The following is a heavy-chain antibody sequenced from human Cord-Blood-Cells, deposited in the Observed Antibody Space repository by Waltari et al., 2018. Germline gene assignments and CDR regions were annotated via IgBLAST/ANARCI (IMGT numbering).Heavy chain of an antibody. D-gene: IGHD6-13*01. CDR3: ARVGSSSSGRKNAFDI. V-gene: IGHV4-59*01. J-gene: IGHJ3*02. CDR1: GGSISSYY. CDR2: IYYSGST. Sequence: QVQLQESGPGLVKPSETLSLTCTVSGGSISSYYWSWIRQPPGKGLEWIGYIYYSGSTNYNPSLKSRVTISGDTSKNQFSLKLSSVTAADTAVYYCARVGSSSSGRKNAFDIWGQGTMVTVSS.